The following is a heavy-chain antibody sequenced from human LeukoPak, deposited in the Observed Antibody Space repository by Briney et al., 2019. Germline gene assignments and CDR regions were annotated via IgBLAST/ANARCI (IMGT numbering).Heavy chain of an antibody. J-gene: IGHJ5*02. CDR2: INPNSGGT. Sequence: ASVKVSCKASGYTFTGYYMHWVRQAPGQGLEWMGWINPNSGGTNYAQKFQGRVTMTRDTSISTAYMELSRLRSDDTAVYYCARDWGVRGVIPNWFDPWGQGTLVTVSS. D-gene: IGHD3-10*01. CDR1: GYTFTGYY. V-gene: IGHV1-2*02. CDR3: ARDWGVRGVIPNWFDP.